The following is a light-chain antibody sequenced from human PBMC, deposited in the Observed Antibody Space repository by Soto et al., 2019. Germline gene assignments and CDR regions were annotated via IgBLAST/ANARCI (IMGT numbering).Light chain of an antibody. CDR3: TSYTTTSPVG. CDR1: GGDIGAYDY. J-gene: IGLJ2*01. V-gene: IGLV2-14*01. Sequence: QSALTQPASVSGSPGQSITISCTGTGGDIGAYDYDSWYQQHPGKAPTLMIYDVTHRPSGVSTRFSGSKSGNTATLTISGLQAEDEADYYCTSYTTTSPVGFGGGTKLTVL. CDR2: DVT.